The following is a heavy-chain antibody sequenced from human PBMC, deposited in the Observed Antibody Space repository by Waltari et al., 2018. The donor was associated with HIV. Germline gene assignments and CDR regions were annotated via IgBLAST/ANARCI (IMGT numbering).Heavy chain of an antibody. CDR2: SNRESGDA. CDR3: SLGRRGALFVDD. J-gene: IGHJ4*02. D-gene: IGHD3-10*01. CDR1: GYTFAVTA. V-gene: IGHV1-8*01. Sequence: QGRLVQSGAEVREPGASVKVSCKALGYTFAVTAINWIRRASGRGLGWLGSSNRESGDADFGQRCQGRLNMTRDTSAYTVYLELFKVESQDSSFYCGSLGRRGALFVDDWGQGTLVTVSS.